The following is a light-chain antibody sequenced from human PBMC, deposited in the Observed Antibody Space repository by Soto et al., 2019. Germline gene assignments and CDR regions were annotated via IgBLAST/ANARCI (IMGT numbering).Light chain of an antibody. J-gene: IGKJ1*01. V-gene: IGKV1-5*03. CDR2: KAS. CDR3: QHYNSYSEA. Sequence: DIQMTQSPSTLSGSVGDRVTITCRASQTISSGLAWCQQQPGKAPKLLIYKASTLKSGVPSRFSGSGYGTEFTLTISSLQPEDFATYYCQHYNSYSEAVGQGTKVDIK. CDR1: QTISSG.